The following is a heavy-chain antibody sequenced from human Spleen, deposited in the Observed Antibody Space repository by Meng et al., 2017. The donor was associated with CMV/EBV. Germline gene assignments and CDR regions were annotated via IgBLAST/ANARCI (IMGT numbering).Heavy chain of an antibody. CDR1: GGSISSSNW. CDR3: ARGPGYSSSWQDY. V-gene: IGHV4-4*02. J-gene: IGHJ4*02. Sequence: SETLSLTCAVSGGSISSSNWWSWVRQPPGKGREWIGEIYHSGSTNYNPSLKSRVTISVDKSKNQFSLKLSSVTAADTAVYYCARGPGYSSSWQDYWGQGTLVTVSS. CDR2: IYHSGST. D-gene: IGHD6-13*01.